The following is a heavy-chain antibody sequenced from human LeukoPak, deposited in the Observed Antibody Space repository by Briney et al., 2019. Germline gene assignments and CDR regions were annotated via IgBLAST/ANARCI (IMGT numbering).Heavy chain of an antibody. J-gene: IGHJ5*02. CDR3: AKNPYYDFWSGSGLYNWFDL. CDR2: ISGSGGST. CDR1: GFTFSSYA. V-gene: IGHV3-23*01. D-gene: IGHD3-3*01. Sequence: GGSLRLSCAASGFTFSSYAMSWVRQAPGKGLEWVSAISGSGGSTYYADSVKGRFAISRDNSKNALYLQMNSLRAEDTAVYYCAKNPYYDFWSGSGLYNWFDLWGQGTLVTVSS.